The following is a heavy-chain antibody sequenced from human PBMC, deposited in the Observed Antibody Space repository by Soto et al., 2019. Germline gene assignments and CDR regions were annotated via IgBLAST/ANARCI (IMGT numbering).Heavy chain of an antibody. CDR3: ARGNCSGGSCYLAPPSSFDY. V-gene: IGHV4-59*01. D-gene: IGHD2-15*01. Sequence: SETLSLTCTVSGGSSSSYYWSWIRQPPGKGLEWIGYIYYSGSTNYNPSLKSRVTISVDTSKNQFSLKLSSVTAADTAVYYCARGNCSGGSCYLAPPSSFDYWGQGTLVTVSS. CDR2: IYYSGST. CDR1: GGSSSSYY. J-gene: IGHJ4*02.